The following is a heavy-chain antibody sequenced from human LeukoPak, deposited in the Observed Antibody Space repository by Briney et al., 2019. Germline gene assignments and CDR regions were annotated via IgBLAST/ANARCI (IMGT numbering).Heavy chain of an antibody. CDR1: GYSISSGYY. V-gene: IGHV4-38-2*02. J-gene: IGHJ4*02. D-gene: IGHD6-19*01. CDR2: IYHSGST. CDR3: ASRSIAVAGTFDY. Sequence: SETLSLTCTVSGYSISSGYYWGWIRQPPGKGLEWIGSIYHSGSTYYNPSLKSRVTISVDTSKNQFSLKLSSVTAADTAVYYCASRSIAVAGTFDYWGQGTLVTVSS.